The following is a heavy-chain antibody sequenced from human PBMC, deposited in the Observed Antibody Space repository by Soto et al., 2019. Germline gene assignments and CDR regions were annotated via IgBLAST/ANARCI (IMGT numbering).Heavy chain of an antibody. D-gene: IGHD2-2*02. V-gene: IGHV4-34*01. J-gene: IGHJ4*02. Sequence: SETLSLTCAVYGGSFSGYYWSWIRQPPGKGLEWIGEINHSGSTNYNPSLKSRVTISVDTSKNQFSLKLSSVTAADTAVYYCARGSAYCSSTSCYIFDYWGQGTLVTVSS. CDR2: INHSGST. CDR1: GGSFSGYY. CDR3: ARGSAYCSSTSCYIFDY.